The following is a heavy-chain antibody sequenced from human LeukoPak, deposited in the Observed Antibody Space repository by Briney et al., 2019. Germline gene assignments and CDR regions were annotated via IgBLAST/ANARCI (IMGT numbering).Heavy chain of an antibody. J-gene: IGHJ3*02. D-gene: IGHD6-13*01. CDR3: ARAVIGQQPPSHAFDI. CDR2: ISYDGSNK. CDR1: GFTFSSYA. Sequence: GRSLRLSCAASGFTFSSYAMHWVRQAPGKGLEWVAVISYDGSNKYYADSVKGRFTISRDNSKNTLYLQMNSLRAEDTAVYYCARAVIGQQPPSHAFDICGQGTMVTVSS. V-gene: IGHV3-30-3*01.